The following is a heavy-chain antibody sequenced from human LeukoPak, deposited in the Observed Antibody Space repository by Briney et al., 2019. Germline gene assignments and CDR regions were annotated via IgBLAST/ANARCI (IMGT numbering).Heavy chain of an antibody. J-gene: IGHJ4*02. CDR2: ISAYNGNT. D-gene: IGHD1-26*01. V-gene: IGHV1-18*01. CDR3: ARDRIGSHSRAHYFDY. Sequence: ASVKVSCKASGYTFTSYGISWVRQAPGQGLEWMGWISAYNGNTNYAQKLQGRVTMTTDTSTSTAYMELRSLRSDDTAVYYCARDRIGSHSRAHYFDYWGQGTLVTVSS. CDR1: GYTFTSYG.